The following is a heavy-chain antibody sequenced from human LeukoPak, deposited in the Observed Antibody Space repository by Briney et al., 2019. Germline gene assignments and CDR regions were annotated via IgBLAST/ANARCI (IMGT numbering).Heavy chain of an antibody. V-gene: IGHV1-69*13. D-gene: IGHD2-2*02. J-gene: IGHJ4*02. CDR3: ARAPGGIVVVPAAIEGEYYFDY. Sequence: ASVKVSCKASGGTFSSYAISWVRQAPGQGLEWMGGIILIFGTANYAQKFQGRVTITADESTSTAYMELSSLRSEDTAVYYCARAPGGIVVVPAAIEGEYYFDYWGQGTLVTVSS. CDR1: GGTFSSYA. CDR2: IILIFGTA.